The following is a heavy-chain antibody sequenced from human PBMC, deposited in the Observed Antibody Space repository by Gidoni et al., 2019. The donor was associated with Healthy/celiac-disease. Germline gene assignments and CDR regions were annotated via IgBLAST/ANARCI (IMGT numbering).Heavy chain of an antibody. CDR2: IRSKAYGGTT. V-gene: IGHV3-49*04. CDR3: TRDTRPAVAGTGDY. Sequence: EVQLVESGGGLVQPGRSLRLSCTASGFTFGDYAMSWVRQAPGKGLAWVGFIRSKAYGGTTEYAASVKGRFTISRDDSKSIAYLQMNSLKTEDTAVYYCTRDTRPAVAGTGDYWGQGTLVTVSS. D-gene: IGHD6-19*01. J-gene: IGHJ4*02. CDR1: GFTFGDYA.